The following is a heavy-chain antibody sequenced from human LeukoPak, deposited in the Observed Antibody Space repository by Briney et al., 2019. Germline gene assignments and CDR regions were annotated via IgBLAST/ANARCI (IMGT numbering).Heavy chain of an antibody. CDR2: IGSSGGGI. Sequence: QSGGSLRLSCAASGFTFSSYGMYWVRHPPGKGLEWVSIIGSSGGGIHYADSVKGRFTISRDNSKNALYLQMNSLRVEDTAVYYCAIDPNWGTHSWGQGVLVTVSS. J-gene: IGHJ4*02. V-gene: IGHV3-23*01. CDR3: AIDPNWGTHS. CDR1: GFTFSSYG. D-gene: IGHD7-27*01.